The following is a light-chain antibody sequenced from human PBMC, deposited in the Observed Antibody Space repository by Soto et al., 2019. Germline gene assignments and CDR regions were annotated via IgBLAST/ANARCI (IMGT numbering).Light chain of an antibody. V-gene: IGLV2-14*01. CDR3: SSYTSCSTLV. CDR2: DVS. J-gene: IGLJ2*01. Sequence: QSALTQPASVSGSRGQSIAISCTGSSSDVGGYSYVSWYQQHPGKAPKLMIYDVSNRPSGVSDRFSGSRSGNTASLTISGLQAEDEADYYCSSYTSCSTLVFGGGTKVTVL. CDR1: SSDVGGYSY.